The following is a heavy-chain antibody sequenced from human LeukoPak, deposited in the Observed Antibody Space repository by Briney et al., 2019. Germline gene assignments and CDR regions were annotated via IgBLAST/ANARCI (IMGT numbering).Heavy chain of an antibody. Sequence: SETLSLTCTVSGGSVSSYYWSWIRQPAGKGLEWIGRIYTSGSTNYNPSLKSRVTISVDTSKNQFSLKLSSVTAADTAVYYCASSLLGYCSSTSCYKFDYWGQGTLVTVSS. CDR3: ASSLLGYCSSTSCYKFDY. J-gene: IGHJ4*02. V-gene: IGHV4-4*07. CDR1: GGSVSSYY. D-gene: IGHD2-2*02. CDR2: IYTSGST.